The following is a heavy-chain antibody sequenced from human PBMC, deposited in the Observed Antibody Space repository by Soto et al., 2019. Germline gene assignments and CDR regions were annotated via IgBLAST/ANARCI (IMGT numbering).Heavy chain of an antibody. CDR2: ISGSGGST. V-gene: IGHV3-23*01. CDR1: GFTFSSYA. Sequence: GGSLRLSCAAPGFTFSSYAMSWVRQAPGKGLEWVSAISGSGGSTYYADSVKGRFTISRDNSRNTLYLQMNSLRAEDTAVYYRAKCRWGAIWFDTWGQGTLVTVSS. CDR3: AKCRWGAIWFDT. D-gene: IGHD3-16*01. J-gene: IGHJ5*02.